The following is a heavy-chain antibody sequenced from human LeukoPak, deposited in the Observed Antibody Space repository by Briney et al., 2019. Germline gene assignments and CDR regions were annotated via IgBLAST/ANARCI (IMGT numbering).Heavy chain of an antibody. CDR1: GLFVSSDY. D-gene: IGHD2-15*01. J-gene: IGHJ4*02. Sequence: GGSLRLSCAVSGLFVSSDYMTWVRQAPGKGLEWVSLIYSGGKTYYTDSVKGRFTISRDNSNKTLFLQMNGLRAEDTAVYYCARGRVAATYWGQGTLVTVSS. CDR3: ARGRVAATY. CDR2: IYSGGKT. V-gene: IGHV3-53*01.